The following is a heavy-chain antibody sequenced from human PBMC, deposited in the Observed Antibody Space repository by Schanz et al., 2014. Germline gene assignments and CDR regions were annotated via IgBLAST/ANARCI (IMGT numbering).Heavy chain of an antibody. CDR3: AKAPYADYGYFHY. CDR2: IKLDGSEK. V-gene: IGHV3-7*01. Sequence: VQLVESGGGLVQPGGSLRLSCAASGFRVITNYMTWVRQAPGKGLVWVANIKLDGSEKYYVDSVKGRFTISRDNSKNTLYLQMNSLRTEDTAVYYCAKAPYADYGYFHYWGQGTLVPVSS. J-gene: IGHJ4*02. CDR1: GFRVITNY. D-gene: IGHD4-17*01.